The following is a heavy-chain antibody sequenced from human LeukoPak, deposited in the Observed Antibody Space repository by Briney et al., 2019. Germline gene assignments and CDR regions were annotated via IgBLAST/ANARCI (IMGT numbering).Heavy chain of an antibody. J-gene: IGHJ4*02. D-gene: IGHD5-12*01. CDR2: IYYSGST. Sequence: SETLSLTCTVSGGSISSGDYYWSWLRQPPGTGLEWIGYIYYSGSTYYNPSLKSRVTISVDTSKDQFSLKLSSVTAADTAVYYCARVNGRGYSGYDLEYYFDYWGQGTLVTVSS. CDR1: GGSISSGDYY. V-gene: IGHV4-30-4*01. CDR3: ARVNGRGYSGYDLEYYFDY.